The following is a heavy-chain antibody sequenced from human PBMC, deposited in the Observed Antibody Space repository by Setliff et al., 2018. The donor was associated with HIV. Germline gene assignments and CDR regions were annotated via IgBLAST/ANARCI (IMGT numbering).Heavy chain of an antibody. J-gene: IGHJ4*02. V-gene: IGHV1-18*01. D-gene: IGHD5-12*01. CDR3: ARGKTWLRFLDY. CDR1: GGTFSLYA. Sequence: ASVKVSCKASGGTFSLYAINWVRQAPGQGLEWMGWINTHSGYTNYAQNVQGRVTVTMDTSTSTAYMELRSLKSDDTAVYYCARGKTWLRFLDYWGRGTLVTVSS. CDR2: INTHSGYT.